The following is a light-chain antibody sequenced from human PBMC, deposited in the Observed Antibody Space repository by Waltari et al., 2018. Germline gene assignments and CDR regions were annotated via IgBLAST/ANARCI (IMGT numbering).Light chain of an antibody. Sequence: SSELTQDPAVSVALGQTVRITCQGDSLRSYYATWYQQKPGQAPVLVIYGKNNRPSGSPDLFSCSSSGNTASLTITGAQAEYEADYYCNSRDSSGNHHVVFGGGTKLTVL. CDR3: NSRDSSGNHHVV. CDR1: SLRSYY. J-gene: IGLJ2*01. V-gene: IGLV3-19*01. CDR2: GKN.